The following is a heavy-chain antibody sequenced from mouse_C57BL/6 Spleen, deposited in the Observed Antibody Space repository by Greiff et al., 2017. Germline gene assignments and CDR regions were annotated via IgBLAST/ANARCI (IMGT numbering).Heavy chain of an antibody. J-gene: IGHJ2*01. D-gene: IGHD1-1*01. CDR1: GYTFTSYW. Sequence: QVQLQQPGAELVKPGASVKMSCKASGYTFTSYWITWVKQRPGQGLEWIGDIYPGSGSTNYNEKFKSKATLTVDTSSSTAYLQLSSLTSEDSAVYYCARDLFITTVVANFDYGGQGTTLTVSS. CDR3: ARDLFITTVVANFDY. CDR2: IYPGSGST. V-gene: IGHV1-55*01.